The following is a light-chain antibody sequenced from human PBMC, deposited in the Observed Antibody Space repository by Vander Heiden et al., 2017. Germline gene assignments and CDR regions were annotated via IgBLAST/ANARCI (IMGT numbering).Light chain of an antibody. V-gene: IGLV3-21*02. J-gene: IGLJ2*01. Sequence: SYVLTQPPSVSVAPGQTARITCGGNNIGSKRVHWYQQRPGQAPGLVVYDDSDRPAGIPGRFSGSTSGTTATLTISRVEAGDEADYYCQVWESSSDHVPVFGGGTKLTVL. CDR3: QVWESSSDHVPV. CDR2: DDS. CDR1: NIGSKR.